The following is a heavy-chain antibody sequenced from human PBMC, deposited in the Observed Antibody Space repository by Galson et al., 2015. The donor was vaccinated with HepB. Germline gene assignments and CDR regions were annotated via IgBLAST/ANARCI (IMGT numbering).Heavy chain of an antibody. J-gene: IGHJ3*02. D-gene: IGHD3-10*01. Sequence: QVQLQESGPGLVKPSETLSLTCTVSGGSISSYYWSWIRQPPGKGLEWIGYIYYSGSTNYNPSLKSRVTISVDTSKNQFSLKLSSVTAADTAVYYCARGKLLWFGDAFDIWGQGTMVTVSS. CDR1: GGSISSYY. CDR2: IYYSGST. V-gene: IGHV4-59*12. CDR3: ARGKLLWFGDAFDI.